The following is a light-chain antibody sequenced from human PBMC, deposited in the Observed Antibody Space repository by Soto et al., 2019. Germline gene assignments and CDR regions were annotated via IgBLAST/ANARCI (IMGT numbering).Light chain of an antibody. J-gene: IGLJ2*01. CDR1: STDVGGYNY. CDR2: EVS. CDR3: SSYGGSHNLV. V-gene: IGLV2-8*01. Sequence: QSALTQPPSASGSPGQSVTISCTGTSTDVGGYNYVSWYQQHPGKAPKLMIYEVSKRPSGVPGRFSGSKSGNTASLTVSGLQADDEADYYCSSYGGSHNLVFGGGTKVTVL.